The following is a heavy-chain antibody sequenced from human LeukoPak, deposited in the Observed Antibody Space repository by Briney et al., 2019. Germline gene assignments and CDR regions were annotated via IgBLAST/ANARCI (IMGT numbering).Heavy chain of an antibody. CDR3: AKAGGSHYYYYYMDV. V-gene: IGHV3-48*03. CDR1: GFTFSSYE. J-gene: IGHJ6*03. Sequence: GGSLRLSCAASGFTFSSYEMNWVRQAPGKGLAGVSHINNSGSTIHFADSVKGRFTISRDNSKNTLDLQMNSLRAEDTAVYYGAKAGGSHYYYYYMDVWGKGTTVTVSS. CDR2: INNSGSTI.